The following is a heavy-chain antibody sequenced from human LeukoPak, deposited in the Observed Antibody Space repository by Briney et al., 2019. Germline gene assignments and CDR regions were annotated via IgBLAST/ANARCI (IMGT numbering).Heavy chain of an antibody. CDR3: ASTPATLVVVPAAMYY. V-gene: IGHV3-9*01. J-gene: IGHJ4*02. CDR1: GFTFDDHG. Sequence: GGSLRLSCAASGFTFDDHGMHWVRQAPGKGLEWVSGISWSSGIIGYADSVKGRFTISRDNAKNSLYLQMNSLRAEDTAVYYCASTPATLVVVPAAMYYWGQGTLVTVSS. D-gene: IGHD2-2*01. CDR2: ISWSSGII.